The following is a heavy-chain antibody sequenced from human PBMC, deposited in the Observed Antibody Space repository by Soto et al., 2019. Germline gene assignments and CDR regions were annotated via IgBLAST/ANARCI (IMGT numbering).Heavy chain of an antibody. J-gene: IGHJ4*02. CDR1: GFTFSSYA. CDR3: AKDVVSSSSLYFYFDY. V-gene: IGHV3-23*01. Sequence: PGGSLRLSCAASGFTFSSYAMTWVRQAPGKGLEWVSSIGDSGVSTYYADSVKGRFTISRDNSKNTLYLQMNSLRAEDTAVYYCAKDVVSSSSLYFYFDYWGQGTLVTVSS. CDR2: IGDSGVST. D-gene: IGHD6-13*01.